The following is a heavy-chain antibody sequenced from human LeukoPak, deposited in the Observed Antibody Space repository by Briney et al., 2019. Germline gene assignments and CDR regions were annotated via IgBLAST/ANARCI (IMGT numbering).Heavy chain of an antibody. J-gene: IGHJ4*02. V-gene: IGHV4-38-2*02. D-gene: IGHD2-2*02. Sequence: SETLSPTCTVSGYPISSGYYWGWIRQPPGKGLEWIGSIYHSGSTYYNPSLKSRVTISVDTSKNQFSLKLSSVTAADTAVYYCARDSRSYCSSTSCYTGPFDYWGQGTLVTVSS. CDR3: ARDSRSYCSSTSCYTGPFDY. CDR2: IYHSGST. CDR1: GYPISSGYY.